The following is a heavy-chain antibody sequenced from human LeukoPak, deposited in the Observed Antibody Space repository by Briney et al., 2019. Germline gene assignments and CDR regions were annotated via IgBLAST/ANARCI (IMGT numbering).Heavy chain of an antibody. J-gene: IGHJ2*01. CDR1: GGSFSGYY. Sequence: PSETLSLTCAVYGGSFSGYYWSWIRQPPGKGLEWIGEINHSGSTNYNPSLKSRVTISVDTSKNQFSLKLSSVTAADTAVYYCARRPIVVVTASYWYFDLWGRGTLVTVSS. V-gene: IGHV4-34*01. D-gene: IGHD2-21*02. CDR3: ARRPIVVVTASYWYFDL. CDR2: INHSGST.